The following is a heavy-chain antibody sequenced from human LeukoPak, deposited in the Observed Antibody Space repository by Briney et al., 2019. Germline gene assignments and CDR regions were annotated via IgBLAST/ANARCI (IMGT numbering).Heavy chain of an antibody. J-gene: IGHJ3*02. V-gene: IGHV1-2*02. CDR3: ACHRDYYGSGSYLAFDI. CDR2: INPYSGGT. CDR1: GYTFTGSY. D-gene: IGHD3-10*01. Sequence: GASVKVSCKASGYTFTGSYMHWVRQAPGQGLEWMGWINPYSGGTNYAQKFQGRVTMTRDTSISTAYMELSRLRSDDTAVYYCACHRDYYGSGSYLAFDIWGQGTMVTVSS.